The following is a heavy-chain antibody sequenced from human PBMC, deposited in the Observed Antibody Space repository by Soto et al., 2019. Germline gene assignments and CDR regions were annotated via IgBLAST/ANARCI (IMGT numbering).Heavy chain of an antibody. J-gene: IGHJ3*01. D-gene: IGHD3-22*01. CDR3: AQDDNYCDGSVWYDDFDV. CDR2: IKRDGSVK. CDR1: GFTFSNYW. V-gene: IGHV3-7*05. Sequence: EGQLVESGGGQVQPGGSLRLSCVASGFTFSNYWMAWVRQAPGKGLEWVANIKRDGSVKNLAESVRGRFTISRENAENSLYVHMNSLRGEDTAVYYCAQDDNYCDGSVWYDDFDVWGQGTMVAVSS.